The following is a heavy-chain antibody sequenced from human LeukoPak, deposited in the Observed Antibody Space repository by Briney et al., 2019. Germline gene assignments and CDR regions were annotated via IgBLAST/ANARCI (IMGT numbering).Heavy chain of an antibody. V-gene: IGHV3-21*01. Sequence: GGSLRLSGAASGFTFSSYSMNWVRQAPGKGLEWVSSISSSSSYIYYADSVKGRFTIPRDNAKNSLYLQMNSLRAEDTAVYYCARESRGITMVRGVIKGNWFDPWGQGTLVTVSS. CDR2: ISSSSSYI. CDR1: GFTFSSYS. CDR3: ARESRGITMVRGVIKGNWFDP. J-gene: IGHJ5*02. D-gene: IGHD3-10*01.